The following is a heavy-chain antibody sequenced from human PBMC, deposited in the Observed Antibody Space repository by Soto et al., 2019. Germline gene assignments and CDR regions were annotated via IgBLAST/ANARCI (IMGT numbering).Heavy chain of an antibody. Sequence: QVQLVQSGADVKKPGSSVKVSCKASGGTFSSYAISWVRQAPGQGLEWMGGIIPIFGTPDYAQKFQGRVTITADESTSTAYMELSSLRSEDTAVYYCARQPTVTPYYYYGMDVWGQGTTVTVSS. CDR1: GGTFSSYA. V-gene: IGHV1-69*12. D-gene: IGHD4-4*01. CDR3: ARQPTVTPYYYYGMDV. J-gene: IGHJ6*02. CDR2: IIPIFGTP.